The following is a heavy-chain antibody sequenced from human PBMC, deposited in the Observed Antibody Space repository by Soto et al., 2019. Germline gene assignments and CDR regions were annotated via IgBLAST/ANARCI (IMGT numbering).Heavy chain of an antibody. Sequence: ASVKVSCKASGYTFTSYGISWVRQAPGQGLEWMGWISAYNGNTNYAQKLQGRVTMTTDTSTSTAYMELRSLRSDDTAVYYCARDLRPWANTVTIGYWGQGTLVTVSS. CDR1: GYTFTSYG. D-gene: IGHD4-17*01. V-gene: IGHV1-18*01. CDR2: ISAYNGNT. CDR3: ARDLRPWANTVTIGY. J-gene: IGHJ4*02.